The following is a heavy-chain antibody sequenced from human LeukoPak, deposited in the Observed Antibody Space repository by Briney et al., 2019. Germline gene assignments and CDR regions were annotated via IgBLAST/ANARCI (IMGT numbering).Heavy chain of an antibody. CDR3: ARDWVPYYYDSSGYFAFDY. V-gene: IGHV1-18*01. CDR1: GYTFTSYG. D-gene: IGHD3-22*01. CDR2: ISAYNGNT. J-gene: IGHJ4*02. Sequence: ASVKVSSKASGYTFTSYGISWVRQAPGQGLEWMGWISAYNGNTNYAQKLQGRVTMTTDTSTSTAYMELRSLRSDDTAVYYCARDWVPYYYDSSGYFAFDYWGQGTLVTVSS.